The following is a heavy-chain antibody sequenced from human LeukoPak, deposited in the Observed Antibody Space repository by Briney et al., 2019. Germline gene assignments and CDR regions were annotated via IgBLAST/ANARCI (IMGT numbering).Heavy chain of an antibody. V-gene: IGHV3-74*01. Sequence: PGGSLRLSCAASGFTFSGYWMHWVRQAPGKGLVWVSRINSDGSSTSYPDSVKGRFTISRDNAKNTLYLQMNSLRAEDTAVYYCARPHYVWGSYPPGLWGQGTMVTVSS. D-gene: IGHD3-16*02. CDR2: INSDGSST. CDR3: ARPHYVWGSYPPGL. CDR1: GFTFSGYW. J-gene: IGHJ3*01.